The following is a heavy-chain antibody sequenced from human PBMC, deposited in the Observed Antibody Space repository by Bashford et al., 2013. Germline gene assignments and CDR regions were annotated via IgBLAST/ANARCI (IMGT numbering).Heavy chain of an antibody. CDR3: AKSGSLIAARPGYYYYMDV. V-gene: IGHV3-9*01. J-gene: IGHJ6*03. Sequence: VRQAPGKGLEWVSGISWNSGSIGYADSVKGRFTISRDNAKNSLYLQMNSLRAEDTALYYCAKSGSLIAARPGYYYYMDVWGKGDHGHRLL. D-gene: IGHD6-6*01. CDR2: ISWNSGSI.